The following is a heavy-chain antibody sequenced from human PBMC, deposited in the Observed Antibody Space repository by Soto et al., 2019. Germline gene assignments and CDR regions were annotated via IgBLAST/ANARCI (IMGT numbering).Heavy chain of an antibody. V-gene: IGHV4-59*01. D-gene: IGHD3-10*01. CDR1: GGSISSYY. CDR2: IYYSGST. J-gene: IGHJ5*02. CDR3: ARDVRPMVRGVSTLHWFDP. Sequence: TSETLSLTCTVSGGSISSYYWSWIRQPPGKGLEWIGYIYYSGSTNYNPSLKSRVTISVDTSKNQFSLKLSSVTAADTAVYYCARDVRPMVRGVSTLHWFDPWGQGTLVTVSS.